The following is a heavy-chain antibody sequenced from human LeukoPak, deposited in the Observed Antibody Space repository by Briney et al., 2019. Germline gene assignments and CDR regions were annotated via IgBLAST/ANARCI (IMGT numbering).Heavy chain of an antibody. V-gene: IGHV1-2*02. D-gene: IGHD2-2*01. J-gene: IGHJ3*02. CDR3: AITVTSQLLWYLNDAFDI. CDR1: GYTFTGYY. CDR2: INPNSGGT. Sequence: ASVKVSCKASGYTFTGYYMHWVRQAPGQGLEWMGWINPNSGGTNYAQKFQGRVTMTRDTSISIAYMELSRLRSDDTAVYYCAITVTSQLLWYLNDAFDIWGQGTMVTVSS.